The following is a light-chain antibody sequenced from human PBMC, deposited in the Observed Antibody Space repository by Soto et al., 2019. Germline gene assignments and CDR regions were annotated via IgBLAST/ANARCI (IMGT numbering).Light chain of an antibody. V-gene: IGKV4-1*01. CDR3: QQYYNDPPT. CDR2: WAS. Sequence: DIVMTQSPDSLAVSLGERATINCKSSQSVLYSSNNKNYLAWYQQKPGQPPKLLIYWASTRESGVPERFSGSGSGTDFTLSISNLQAEDVAVYSCQQYYNDPPTFGHGNKVEIK. CDR1: QSVLYSSNNKNY. J-gene: IGKJ1*01.